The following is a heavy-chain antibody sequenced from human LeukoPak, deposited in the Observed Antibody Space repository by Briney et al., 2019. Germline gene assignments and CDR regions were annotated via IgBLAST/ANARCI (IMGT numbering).Heavy chain of an antibody. D-gene: IGHD2-2*01. Sequence: SSETLSLSCTVSGDSISSYYWSWIRQPAGKGLEWIGRIYTRGSTNYNPSLKSRVTMSVDTSKNQFSLKLSSVTAADTAVYYCARGVGCSSTSCYDDTRAVHDYWGQGTLVTVS. V-gene: IGHV4-4*07. CDR2: IYTRGST. J-gene: IGHJ4*02. CDR3: ARGVGCSSTSCYDDTRAVHDY. CDR1: GDSISSYY.